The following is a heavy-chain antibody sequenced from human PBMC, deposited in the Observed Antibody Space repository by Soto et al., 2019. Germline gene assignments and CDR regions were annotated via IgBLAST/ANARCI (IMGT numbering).Heavy chain of an antibody. CDR1: GGSISSDDYY. J-gene: IGHJ6*02. Sequence: SETLSLTCTVSGGSISSDDYYWNWIRQRPGKGLEWIGNIYYRGNTNYNPSLKSRIIMSMDMSENQFSLKLTSVTAADTAVYYCARGWDYYGMGVWRQLPTVTASS. CDR3: ARGWDYYGMGV. CDR2: IYYRGNT. V-gene: IGHV4-31*03. D-gene: IGHD3-16*01.